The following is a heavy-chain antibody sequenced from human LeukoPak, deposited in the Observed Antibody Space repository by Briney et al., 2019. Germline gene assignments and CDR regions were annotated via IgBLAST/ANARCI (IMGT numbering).Heavy chain of an antibody. CDR3: ARGDYSNYLSYYYGMDA. CDR1: GGSISSSSYY. J-gene: IGHJ6*02. Sequence: SETLSLTCTVSGGSISSSSYYWGWIRQPPGKGLEWIGSIYYSGSTYYNPSLKSRVTISVDTSKNQFSLKLSSVTAADTAVYYCARGDYSNYLSYYYGMDAWGQGTTVTVSS. CDR2: IYYSGST. D-gene: IGHD4-11*01. V-gene: IGHV4-39*01.